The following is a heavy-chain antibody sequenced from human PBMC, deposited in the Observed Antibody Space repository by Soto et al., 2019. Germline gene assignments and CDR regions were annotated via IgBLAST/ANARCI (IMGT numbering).Heavy chain of an antibody. CDR3: ARVKGFRIFDGMDV. CDR1: GYSFTSYW. V-gene: IGHV5-10-1*01. Sequence: GESLKVSCKASGYSFTSYWISWVRQTPGKGLEWMGRIDPSDSNTRYSPSFQGHVVISTDKPTTTAYVQWSSLKASDTATYYCARVKGFRIFDGMDVWGQGTTVTVSS. J-gene: IGHJ6*02. CDR2: IDPSDSNT. D-gene: IGHD2-15*01.